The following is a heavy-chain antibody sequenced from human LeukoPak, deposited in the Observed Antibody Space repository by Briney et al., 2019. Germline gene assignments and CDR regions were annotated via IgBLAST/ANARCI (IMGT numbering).Heavy chain of an antibody. CDR3: ATGTYYYDSSGYYVLDY. CDR2: IIPIFGTA. V-gene: IGHV1-69*06. Sequence: SVKVSCKASGGTFSSYAIRWVREAPGQGLEWMERIIPIFGTAIYAQKFQGRVTMTEDTSTDTAYMELSSLRSEDTAVYYCATGTYYYDSSGYYVLDYWGQGTLVTVSS. D-gene: IGHD3-22*01. CDR1: GGTFSSYA. J-gene: IGHJ4*02.